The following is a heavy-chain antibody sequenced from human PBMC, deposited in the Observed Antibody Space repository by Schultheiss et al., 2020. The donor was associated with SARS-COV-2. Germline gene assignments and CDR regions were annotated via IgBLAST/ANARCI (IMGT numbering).Heavy chain of an antibody. CDR1: GGSISSGSYY. CDR3: ARASRGAHYFGSQRNYYYYMDV. V-gene: IGHV4-61*02. D-gene: IGHD3-10*01. CDR2: IYTSGST. J-gene: IGHJ6*03. Sequence: LRLSCTVSGGSISSGSYYWSWIRQPAGKGLEWIGRIYTSGSTYYNPSLKSRVTISEVTSKNQFSLKLSSVTAADTAVYYCARASRGAHYFGSQRNYYYYMDVWGKGTTVTVSS.